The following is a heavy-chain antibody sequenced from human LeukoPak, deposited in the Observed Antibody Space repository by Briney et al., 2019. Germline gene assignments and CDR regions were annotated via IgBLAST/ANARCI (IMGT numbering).Heavy chain of an antibody. CDR2: ISSSSSYI. CDR1: GFTFSSYS. Sequence: GGSLRLSCAASGFTFSSYSMNWVRQAPGKGLEWVSSISSSSSYIYYADSVKGRFTISRDNSKNTLYLQMNSLRVEDTAVYYCANGNRCTSPNCLGYYYFYMDVWGKGTTVTVSS. V-gene: IGHV3-21*04. J-gene: IGHJ6*03. CDR3: ANGNRCTSPNCLGYYYFYMDV. D-gene: IGHD2-8*01.